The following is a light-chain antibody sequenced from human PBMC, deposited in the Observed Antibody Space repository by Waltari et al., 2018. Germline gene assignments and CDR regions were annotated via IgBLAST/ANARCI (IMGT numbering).Light chain of an antibody. CDR3: QHYESLPVT. Sequence: EIVLTQSPGTLSLSPGERATLSCRASQSISKYLAWYQQKPGQAPRLLIYHASSRAAGIPDRFSGSGYWTDFSLTISRLEPEDFAVYYCQHYESLPVTFGQGTKVEIK. V-gene: IGKV3-20*01. J-gene: IGKJ1*01. CDR1: QSISKY. CDR2: HAS.